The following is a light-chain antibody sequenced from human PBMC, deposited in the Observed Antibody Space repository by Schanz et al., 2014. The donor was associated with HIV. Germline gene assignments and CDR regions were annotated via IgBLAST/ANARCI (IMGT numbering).Light chain of an antibody. Sequence: QSVLTQPPSASGTPGQRVTISCSVSNSNIRSNAVNWYQHLPGTAPRLVIYNTFHRPSGVPDRFSGSQSGTSASLAISGLQSEDESDFFCATWDDSLDGWVFGGGTKVTVL. CDR1: NSNIRSNA. J-gene: IGLJ3*02. V-gene: IGLV1-44*01. CDR2: NTF. CDR3: ATWDDSLDGWV.